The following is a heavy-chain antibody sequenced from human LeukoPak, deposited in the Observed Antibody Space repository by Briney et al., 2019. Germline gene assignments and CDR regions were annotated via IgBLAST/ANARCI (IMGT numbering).Heavy chain of an antibody. V-gene: IGHV3-11*04. CDR1: GFTFSDYY. Sequence: GGSLRLSCAASGFTFSDYYMSWIRQAPGKGLEGVSYISSSGSTIYYADSVKGRFTISRDNAKNSLYLQMNSLRAEDTAVYYCARDLNYDSTYFDYGGQGTLVTVSS. D-gene: IGHD3-22*01. CDR2: ISSSGSTI. CDR3: ARDLNYDSTYFDY. J-gene: IGHJ4*02.